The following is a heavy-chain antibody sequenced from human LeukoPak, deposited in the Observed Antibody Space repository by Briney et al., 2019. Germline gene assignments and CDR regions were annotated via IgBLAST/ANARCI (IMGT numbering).Heavy chain of an antibody. Sequence: GGSLRLSCAASGSTFSSYWMTWVRQAPGKGLEWVANIKQDGSEKNYVDSVKGRFTISRDNAKNSLYLQMNSLRAEDTAVYYCAHSGSRSDTFDIWGQGTMVTVSS. V-gene: IGHV3-7*01. CDR1: GSTFSSYW. CDR3: AHSGSRSDTFDI. CDR2: IKQDGSEK. D-gene: IGHD1-26*01. J-gene: IGHJ3*02.